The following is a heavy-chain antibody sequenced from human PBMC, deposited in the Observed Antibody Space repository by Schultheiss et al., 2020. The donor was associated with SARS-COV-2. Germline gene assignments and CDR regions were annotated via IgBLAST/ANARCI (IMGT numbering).Heavy chain of an antibody. CDR3: ARERGYGSEAFDY. V-gene: IGHV4-30-4*01. CDR1: GDSISSGVYC. D-gene: IGHD3-10*01. Sequence: SETLSLTCTVSGDSISSGVYCWSWIRQPPGKGLEWIGYINYIYNSGNTHYNPSLKSRITISEDTSKNQFSLKLSSVTAADTAVYYCARERGYGSEAFDYWGQGTLVTVSS. CDR2: INYIYNSGNT. J-gene: IGHJ4*02.